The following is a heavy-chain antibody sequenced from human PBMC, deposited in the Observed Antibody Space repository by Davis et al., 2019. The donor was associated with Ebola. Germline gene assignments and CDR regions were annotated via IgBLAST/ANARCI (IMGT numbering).Heavy chain of an antibody. Sequence: PSETLSLTCAVYGGSFSGYYWSWIRQPPGKGLEWIGEINHSGSTNYNPSLKSRVTMSVDTSKNQFSLKLSSVTAADTAVYYCARDQAHWNYVGYYGMDVWGQGTTVTVSS. J-gene: IGHJ6*02. V-gene: IGHV4-34*01. CDR2: INHSGST. D-gene: IGHD1-7*01. CDR1: GGSFSGYY. CDR3: ARDQAHWNYVGYYGMDV.